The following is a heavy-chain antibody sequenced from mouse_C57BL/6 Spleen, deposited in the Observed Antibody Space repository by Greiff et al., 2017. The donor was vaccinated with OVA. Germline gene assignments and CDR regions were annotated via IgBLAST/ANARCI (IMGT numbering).Heavy chain of an antibody. J-gene: IGHJ1*03. CDR3: ARNYYGEGYFDV. V-gene: IGHV1-39*01. D-gene: IGHD1-2*01. Sequence: EVKLLESGPELVKPGASVKISCKASGYSFTDYNMNWVKQSNGKSLEWIGVINPNYGTTSYNQKFKGKATLTVDQSSSTAYMQLNSLTSEDSAVYYCARNYYGEGYFDVWGTGTTVTVSS. CDR2: INPNYGTT. CDR1: GYSFTDYN.